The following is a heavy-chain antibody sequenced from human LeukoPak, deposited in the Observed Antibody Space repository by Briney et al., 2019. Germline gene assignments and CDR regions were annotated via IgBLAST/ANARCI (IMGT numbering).Heavy chain of an antibody. D-gene: IGHD1-26*01. V-gene: IGHV3-23*01. J-gene: IGHJ4*02. CDR2: ISGSGGST. Sequence: GGSLRLSCAASGFTFSSYAMSWVRQAPGKGLEWVSAISGSGGSTYYADSVKGRFTISRDNSKNTLYLQMNSLRAEDTAVYHCAKSYRGSYIRTLYYWGQGTLVTVSS. CDR3: AKSYRGSYIRTLYY. CDR1: GFTFSSYA.